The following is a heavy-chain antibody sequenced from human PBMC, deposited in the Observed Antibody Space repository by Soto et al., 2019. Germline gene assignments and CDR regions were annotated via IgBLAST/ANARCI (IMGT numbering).Heavy chain of an antibody. CDR2: ISGSGGST. D-gene: IGHD6-19*01. J-gene: IGHJ5*01. Sequence: EVQLLESGGGLVQPGGSLRLSCAASGFTFTNYVMNWVRQAPGKGLEWVSGISGSGGSTYYADSVKGHFTISRDNSKSTLYLQMNNLRAEDTAIYYCARGWGSSGPNWVGSWGQGTLVTVSS. CDR3: ARGWGSSGPNWVGS. CDR1: GFTFTNYV. V-gene: IGHV3-23*01.